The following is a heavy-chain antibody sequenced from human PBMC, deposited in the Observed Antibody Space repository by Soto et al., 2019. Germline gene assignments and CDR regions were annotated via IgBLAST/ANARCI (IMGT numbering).Heavy chain of an antibody. V-gene: IGHV3-23*01. CDR2: LSGSGTST. CDR3: AKATTNGGWFNPFDS. Sequence: PGGSMRRSCAASGFSFVNYAMNWVRQAPGKGLEWVSGLSGSGTSTYYADSVKGRFTISRDNSRDTLFLQMNSLTADDTAVYYCAKATTNGGWFNPFDSWGQGALVTVSS. J-gene: IGHJ4*02. CDR1: GFSFVNYA. D-gene: IGHD6-19*01.